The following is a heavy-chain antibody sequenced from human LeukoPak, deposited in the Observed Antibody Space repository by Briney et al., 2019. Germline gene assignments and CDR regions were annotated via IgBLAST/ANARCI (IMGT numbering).Heavy chain of an antibody. Sequence: ESSQTLSLTCSVSGGSISSGGYYWSWIRQPPGKGLEWIGYIYHSGSTYYNPSLKSRVTISVDRSKNQFSLKLSSVTAADTAVYYCARARYNWNDGNWFDPWGQGTLVTVSS. CDR2: IYHSGST. CDR3: ARARYNWNDGNWFDP. V-gene: IGHV4-30-2*01. CDR1: GGSISSGGYY. J-gene: IGHJ5*02. D-gene: IGHD1-1*01.